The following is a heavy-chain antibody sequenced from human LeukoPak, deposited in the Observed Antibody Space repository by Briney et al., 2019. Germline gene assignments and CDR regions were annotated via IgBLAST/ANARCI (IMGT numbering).Heavy chain of an antibody. V-gene: IGHV4-30-2*01. D-gene: IGHD2-8*01. Sequence: PSETLSLTCAVSGGSISSGGYSWSWIRQPPGKGLEWIGYIYHSGSTYYNPSLKSRVTISVDTSKNQFSLKLSSVTAADTAVYYCARFVPEFDPWGQGTLVTVSS. CDR3: ARFVPEFDP. J-gene: IGHJ5*02. CDR1: GGSISSGGYS. CDR2: IYHSGST.